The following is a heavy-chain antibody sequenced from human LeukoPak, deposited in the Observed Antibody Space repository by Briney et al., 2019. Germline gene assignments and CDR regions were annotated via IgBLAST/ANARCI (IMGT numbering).Heavy chain of an antibody. D-gene: IGHD3-22*01. CDR2: ISGSGGST. J-gene: IGHJ4*02. CDR1: GFTFSSYA. Sequence: GGSLRLSCAASGFTFSSYAMSWVRQAPGKGLEWVSAISGSGGSTYYADSVKGRFTISRDNSKNTLYLQMNSLRAEDTAVYYCAKDSSTYYYDSSGYEGDPYYFDYWGQGTLVTVSS. CDR3: AKDSSTYYYDSSGYEGDPYYFDY. V-gene: IGHV3-23*01.